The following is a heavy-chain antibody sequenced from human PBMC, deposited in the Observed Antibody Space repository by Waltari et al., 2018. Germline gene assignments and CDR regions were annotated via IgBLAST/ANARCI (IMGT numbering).Heavy chain of an antibody. CDR1: GFTFSAYW. CDR2: INTYGTIT. D-gene: IGHD6-25*01. J-gene: IGHJ4*02. V-gene: IGHV3-74*01. Sequence: EVQLVESGGGLVQPGGSLRLSCAASGFTFSAYWMHWVRQAPGEGLVSVSQINTYGTITSYADSVKGRFTISRDNAKNTLFLQMNRLGAEDTAVYYCVLFSSDFLGDCWGQGTLVTVSS. CDR3: VLFSSDFLGDC.